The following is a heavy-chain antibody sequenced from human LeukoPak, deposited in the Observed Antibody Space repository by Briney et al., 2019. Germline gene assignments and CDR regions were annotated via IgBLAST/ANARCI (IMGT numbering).Heavy chain of an antibody. D-gene: IGHD4-17*01. CDR1: GYTFTYYY. J-gene: IGHJ4*02. Sequence: ASVKVSCKASGYTFTYYYIHWVRQAPGQGLEWMGWINPDSGDTKYAQKFQGRVTMTRDTSISTAYMDLSSLRSDDTAVYYCARDPYGDNHLDYWGQGTLVTVSS. CDR3: ARDPYGDNHLDY. CDR2: INPDSGDT. V-gene: IGHV1-2*02.